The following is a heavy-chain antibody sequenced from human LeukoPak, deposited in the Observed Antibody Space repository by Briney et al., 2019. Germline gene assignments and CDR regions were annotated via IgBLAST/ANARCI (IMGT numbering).Heavy chain of an antibody. CDR2: IYYSGST. Sequence: SETLSLTCTVAGGSISSSSYYWGWIRQPPGKGLEWIGSIYYSGSTYYNPSLKSRVTISVDTSKNQFSLKLSSVTAADTAVYYCARLVWRQPHPDYWGQGTLVTVSS. CDR3: ARLVWRQPHPDY. J-gene: IGHJ4*02. CDR1: GGSISSSSYY. D-gene: IGHD3-3*01. V-gene: IGHV4-39*01.